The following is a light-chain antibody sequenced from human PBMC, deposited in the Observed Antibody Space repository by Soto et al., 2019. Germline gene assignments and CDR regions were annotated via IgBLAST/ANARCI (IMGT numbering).Light chain of an antibody. CDR3: QQYHTSWT. CDR2: DGF. CDR1: QSISRW. J-gene: IGKJ1*01. V-gene: IGKV1-5*01. Sequence: DIQMTQSPSTLSASVGDRVTITCRASQSISRWLAWYQQKPGKAPNLLIHDGFSLESGVPSRFSGSGSGTEFTLTIASLLPDDFATYCCQQYHTSWTFGQGTKVDIK.